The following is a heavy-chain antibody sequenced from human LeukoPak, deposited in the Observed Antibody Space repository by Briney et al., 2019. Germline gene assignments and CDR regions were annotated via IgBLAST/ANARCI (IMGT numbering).Heavy chain of an antibody. Sequence: SVKVSCKASVGTFSSYAIIWVRQAPGQGREWMGGITPIFGTANYAQKFQRRVTITADESTSTAYMELSSLRSEDTAVYYCARAPLPPAANYYYMDVWGKGTTVTVSS. CDR2: ITPIFGTA. CDR3: ARAPLPPAANYYYMDV. J-gene: IGHJ6*03. V-gene: IGHV1-69*13. CDR1: VGTFSSYA. D-gene: IGHD2-2*01.